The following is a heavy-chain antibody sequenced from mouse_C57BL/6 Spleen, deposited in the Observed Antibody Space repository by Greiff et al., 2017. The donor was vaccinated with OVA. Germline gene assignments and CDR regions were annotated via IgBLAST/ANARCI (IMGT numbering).Heavy chain of an antibody. CDR2: ISSGSSTI. V-gene: IGHV5-17*01. D-gene: IGHD3-3*01. J-gene: IGHJ1*03. CDR1: GFTFSDYG. Sequence: EVHLVESGGGLVKPGGSLKLSCAASGFTFSDYGMHWVRQAPEKGLEWVAYISSGSSTIYYADTVKGRFTISRDNAKNTLFLQMTSLRSEDTAMYYCAREGWDGGYFDVWGTGTTVTVSS. CDR3: AREGWDGGYFDV.